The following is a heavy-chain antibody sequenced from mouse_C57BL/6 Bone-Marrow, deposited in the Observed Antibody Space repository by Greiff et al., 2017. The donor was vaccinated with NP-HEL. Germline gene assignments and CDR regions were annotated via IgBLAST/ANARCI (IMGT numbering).Heavy chain of an antibody. CDR3: GAVVHWYFDV. D-gene: IGHD1-1*01. Sequence: VQLQQSGPELVKPGASVKISCKASGYAFSSSWMNWVKQRPGKGLEWIGRIYPGDGDTNYNGKVKGKATLTADKSSSTAYMQLSSLTSEDSAVYFCGAVVHWYFDVWGTGTTVTVSS. CDR1: GYAFSSSW. V-gene: IGHV1-82*01. CDR2: IYPGDGDT. J-gene: IGHJ1*03.